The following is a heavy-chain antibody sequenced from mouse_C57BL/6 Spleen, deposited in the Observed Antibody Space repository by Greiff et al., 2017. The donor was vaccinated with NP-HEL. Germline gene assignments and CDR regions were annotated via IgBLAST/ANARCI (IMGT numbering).Heavy chain of an antibody. CDR2: IYPSDSET. D-gene: IGHD3-3*01. V-gene: IGHV1-61*01. J-gene: IGHJ4*01. CDR1: GYTFTSYW. Sequence: QVQLKQSGAELVRPGSSVKLSCKASGYTFTSYWMDWVKQRPGQGLEWIGNIYPSDSETHYNQKFKDKATLTVDKSSSTAYMQLSSLTSEDSAVYYCARAGPRGAMDYWGQGTSVTGSS. CDR3: ARAGPRGAMDY.